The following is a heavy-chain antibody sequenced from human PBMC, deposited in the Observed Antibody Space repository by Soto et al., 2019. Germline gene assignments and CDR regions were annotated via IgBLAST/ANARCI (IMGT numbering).Heavy chain of an antibody. V-gene: IGHV1-24*01. J-gene: IGHJ6*03. D-gene: IGHD2-2*01. CDR1: GYTLTELS. Sequence: GASVKVSCKVSGYTLTELSMHWVRQAPGKGLEWMGGFDPEDGETIYAQKFQGRVTMTEDTSTDTAYMELSSLRSEDTAVYYCATWGRYCSSTSCYVGYYYYMDVSGKGTTVTVSS. CDR2: FDPEDGET. CDR3: ATWGRYCSSTSCYVGYYYYMDV.